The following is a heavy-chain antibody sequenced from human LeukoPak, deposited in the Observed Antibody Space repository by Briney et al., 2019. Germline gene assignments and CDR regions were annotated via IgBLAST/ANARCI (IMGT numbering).Heavy chain of an antibody. CDR2: ISNSGTT. CDR1: GASISSGGYY. J-gene: IGHJ3*02. D-gene: IGHD2-21*02. CDR3: ARDVVVTSSPDAFDI. V-gene: IGHV4-31*03. Sequence: MPSETLSLTCTVSGASISSGGYYWSWIRQHPGKGLEWIGSISNSGTTSYNPSLKSRVSISLDTSNNHFSLRLGSVTAADTAVYFCARDVVVTSSPDAFDIWGQGTMVTVSS.